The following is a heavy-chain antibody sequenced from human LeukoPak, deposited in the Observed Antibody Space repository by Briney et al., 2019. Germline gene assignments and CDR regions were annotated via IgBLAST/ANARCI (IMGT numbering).Heavy chain of an antibody. CDR2: IRYDGSNK. CDR3: AKDQEVGATTIDY. D-gene: IGHD1-26*01. CDR1: GFTFSTYG. V-gene: IGHV3-30*02. J-gene: IGHJ4*02. Sequence: GGSLRLSCSASGFTFSTYGMHWVRQAPGKGLEWVAFIRYDGSNKYYADSVKGRFTISRDNSKNTLYLQMNSLRAEDTAVYYCAKDQEVGATTIDYWGQGILVTVSS.